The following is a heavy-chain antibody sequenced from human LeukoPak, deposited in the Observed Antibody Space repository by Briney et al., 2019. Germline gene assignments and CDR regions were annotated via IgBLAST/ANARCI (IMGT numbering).Heavy chain of an antibody. V-gene: IGHV4-31*11. CDR2: IYYDGST. Sequence: PSETLSLTCAVSGGSISSGNYYWTWIRQHPGKGLEWTGYIYYDGSTYYTPSLRGRLLISVDTSKNQFSLKLSSVTAADTAMYYCARGENTVMADYFDYWGQGTLVTVPS. D-gene: IGHD4-11*01. J-gene: IGHJ4*02. CDR3: ARGENTVMADYFDY. CDR1: GGSISSGNYY.